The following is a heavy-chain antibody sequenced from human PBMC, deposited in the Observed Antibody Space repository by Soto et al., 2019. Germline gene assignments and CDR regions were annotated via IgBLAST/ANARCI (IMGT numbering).Heavy chain of an antibody. CDR2: IKSKTDGGTT. D-gene: IGHD5-18*01. CDR1: GFTFSNAW. J-gene: IGHJ3*02. Sequence: GGSLRLSCAASGFTFSNAWMSWVRQAPGKGLEWVGRIKSKTDGGTTDYSAPVKGRFTISRYDSKNTLYLQMNSLKTEDTAVYYCTTVSEVDTAIADAFDIWGQGTMVTVSS. V-gene: IGHV3-15*01. CDR3: TTVSEVDTAIADAFDI.